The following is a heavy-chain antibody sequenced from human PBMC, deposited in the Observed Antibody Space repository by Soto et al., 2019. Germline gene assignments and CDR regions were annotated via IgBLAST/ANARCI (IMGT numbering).Heavy chain of an antibody. J-gene: IGHJ5*02. Sequence: SVKVSCKASGGTFSSYTISWVRQAPGQGLEWMGRIIPILGIANYAQKFQGRVTITADKSTSTAYMELSSLRSEDTAVYYCAIDLSEDIVVVPAAIGWFDPWGQGTLVTVSS. CDR2: IIPILGIA. CDR3: AIDLSEDIVVVPAAIGWFDP. V-gene: IGHV1-69*04. CDR1: GGTFSSYT. D-gene: IGHD2-2*01.